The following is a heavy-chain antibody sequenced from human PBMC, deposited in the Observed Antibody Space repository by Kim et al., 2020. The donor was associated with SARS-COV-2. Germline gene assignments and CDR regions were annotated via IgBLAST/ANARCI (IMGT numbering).Heavy chain of an antibody. CDR2: IYYSGST. CDR1: GGSISSGDYY. CDR3: ARDPIVVVGAFDI. D-gene: IGHD2-15*01. Sequence: SETLSLTCTVSGGSISSGDYYWSWIRQPPGKGLEWIGYIYYSGSTYYNPSLKSRVTRSVDTSKNQFSLKLSSVTAADTAVYYCARDPIVVVGAFDIWGQGTMVTVSS. J-gene: IGHJ3*02. V-gene: IGHV4-30-4*01.